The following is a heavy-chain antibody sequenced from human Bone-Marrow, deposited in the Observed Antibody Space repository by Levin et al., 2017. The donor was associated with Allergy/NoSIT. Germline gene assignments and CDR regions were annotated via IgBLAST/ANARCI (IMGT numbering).Heavy chain of an antibody. D-gene: IGHD3-10*01. J-gene: IGHJ5*02. CDR1: GFTFSTYW. Sequence: GESLKISCAASGFTFSTYWMHWVRQAPGKGLVWVSRIQSNGKTNYADSVKGRFTISRDNAKNTLYLQLNSLTVEDTAVYYCARDRFYSDSGSNFSWFDPWGQGTLVTVSS. CDR3: ARDRFYSDSGSNFSWFDP. CDR2: IQSNGKT. V-gene: IGHV3-74*01.